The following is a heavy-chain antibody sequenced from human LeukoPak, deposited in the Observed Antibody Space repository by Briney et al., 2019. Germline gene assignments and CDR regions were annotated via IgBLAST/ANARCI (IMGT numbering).Heavy chain of an antibody. CDR1: GYTFTSYA. CDR2: INAGNGNT. J-gene: IGHJ4*02. V-gene: IGHV1-3*01. CDR3: ARGNYYDSSGYPLPFDY. Sequence: GASVKVSCKASGYTFTSYAMHWVRQAPGQRLEWMGWINAGNGNTKYSQKLQGRVTMTTDTSTSTAYMELRSLRSDDTAVYYCARGNYYDSSGYPLPFDYWGQGTLVTVSS. D-gene: IGHD3-22*01.